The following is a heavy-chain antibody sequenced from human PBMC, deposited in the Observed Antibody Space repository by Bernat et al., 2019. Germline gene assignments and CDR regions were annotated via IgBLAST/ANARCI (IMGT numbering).Heavy chain of an antibody. Sequence: EVHLVESGGGLVKPGGSLRLSCAASGFTFSSYSMNWVRQAPGKGLEWVSSISSSSSYIYYADSVKGRFTISRDNAKNSLYLQMNSLRAEDTAVYYCARVHTGFPRYFDLWGRGTLVTVSS. J-gene: IGHJ2*01. D-gene: IGHD2-8*02. CDR3: ARVHTGFPRYFDL. V-gene: IGHV3-21*01. CDR2: ISSSSSYI. CDR1: GFTFSSYS.